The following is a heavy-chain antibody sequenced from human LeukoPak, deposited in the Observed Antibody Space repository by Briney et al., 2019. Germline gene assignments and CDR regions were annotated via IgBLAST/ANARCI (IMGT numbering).Heavy chain of an antibody. V-gene: IGHV1-69*13. CDR3: ARAYIAARLASYNWFDP. CDR2: IIPIFGTA. Sequence: SVKVSCKASGGTFSSYAISWVRQAPGQGLEWMGGIIPIFGTANYAQKFQGRVTITADESTSTAYMELSSLRSEDTAVYYCARAYIAARLASYNWFDPWGQGTLVTVSS. CDR1: GGTFSSYA. J-gene: IGHJ5*02. D-gene: IGHD6-6*01.